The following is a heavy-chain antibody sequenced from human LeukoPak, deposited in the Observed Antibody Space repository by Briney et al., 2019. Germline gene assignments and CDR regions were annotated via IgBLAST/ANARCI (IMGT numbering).Heavy chain of an antibody. V-gene: IGHV4-59*01. J-gene: IGHJ4*02. CDR3: ARETTYYFDY. Sequence: SPTLSLTCTVAGGSISSYYWSWVRQPPGEGLEWIGYIYYSGSTNYNPSLKSRVTISVDTSKTQFSLKLSSVTAADTAVYYSARETTYYFDYWGQGTLVTVSS. CDR2: IYYSGST. D-gene: IGHD4-17*01. CDR1: GGSISSYY.